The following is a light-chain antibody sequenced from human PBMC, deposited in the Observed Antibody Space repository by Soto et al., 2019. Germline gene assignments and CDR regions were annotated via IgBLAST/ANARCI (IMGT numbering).Light chain of an antibody. CDR3: TSFTSSITWV. J-gene: IGLJ3*02. CDR2: DVS. Sequence: QSVLTQPASVSGSPGQSITISCTGTSIDVGGYNYVSWYQQHPGKAPKLMIYDVSNRPSGVSNRSSGSKSGNTASLTISGLQAEDEADYYCTSFTSSITWVFGGGTKVTVL. V-gene: IGLV2-14*01. CDR1: SIDVGGYNY.